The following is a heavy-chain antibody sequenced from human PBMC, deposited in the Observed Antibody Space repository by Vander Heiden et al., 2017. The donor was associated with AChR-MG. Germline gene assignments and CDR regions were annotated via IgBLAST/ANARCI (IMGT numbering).Heavy chain of an antibody. CDR3: ARDAYSDVLTDYYTHIDY. J-gene: IGHJ4*02. Sequence: QVQLVQSGSEVKKPGASVKVSCKASGYTLSPYGLSRVRQAPGQGLQWVGWRSAYTGNTKNAQKFQNRVTMTPDTTTSTAYIGLRSLRSDDTAVYYCARDAYSDVLTDYYTHIDYWGQGTLVTVSS. D-gene: IGHD3-9*01. CDR2: RSAYTGNT. CDR1: GYTLSPYG. V-gene: IGHV1-18*01.